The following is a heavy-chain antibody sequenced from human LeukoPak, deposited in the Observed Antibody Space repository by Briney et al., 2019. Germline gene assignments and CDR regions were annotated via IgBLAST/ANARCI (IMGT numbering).Heavy chain of an antibody. J-gene: IGHJ6*02. V-gene: IGHV3-7*04. Sequence: GGSLRLSCAASGFTFNNYWMSWVRQAPGKGLEWVTNIKGDGSEKYYVESVKDRFTISRDNAKKSLYLQMNSLRVEDTAVYFCARGGGLDVWGQGATVTVSS. CDR2: IKGDGSEK. CDR1: GFTFNNYW. CDR3: ARGGGLDV.